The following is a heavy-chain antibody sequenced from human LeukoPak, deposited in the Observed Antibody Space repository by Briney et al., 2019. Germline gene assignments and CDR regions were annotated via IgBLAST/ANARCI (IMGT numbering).Heavy chain of an antibody. CDR2: IYYSGST. D-gene: IGHD4-17*01. V-gene: IGHV4-59*01. CDR1: GGSISSYY. CDR3: AGSPYGDYASYV. Sequence: SETLSLTCTVSGGSISSYYWSWIRQPPGKGLEWIGYIYYSGSTNYNPSLKSRVTISVDTSKNQFSLKLSSVTAADTAVYYCAGSPYGDYASYVWGQGTTVTVS. J-gene: IGHJ6*02.